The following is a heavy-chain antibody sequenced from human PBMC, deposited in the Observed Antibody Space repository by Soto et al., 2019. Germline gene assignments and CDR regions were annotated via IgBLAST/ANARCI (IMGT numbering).Heavy chain of an antibody. J-gene: IGHJ5*02. CDR3: GRVYSSSWANWFDP. Sequence: QVQLVQSGAEVKKPGASVKVSCKASGYTFTGYYMHWVRQAPGQGLEWMGWINPNSGGTNYAQKFQGWVTMTRDTSISTAYMELSRLRSDDTAVYYCGRVYSSSWANWFDPWGQGTLVTVSS. CDR1: GYTFTGYY. V-gene: IGHV1-2*04. D-gene: IGHD6-13*01. CDR2: INPNSGGT.